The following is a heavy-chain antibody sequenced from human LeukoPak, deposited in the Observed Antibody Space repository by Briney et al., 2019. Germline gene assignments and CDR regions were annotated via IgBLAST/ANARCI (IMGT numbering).Heavy chain of an antibody. CDR1: GGSFSGYY. CDR2: INHSGST. V-gene: IGHV4-34*01. CDR3: ARGSSSWSIDYFDY. Sequence: SETLSLTCAVYGGSFSGYYWSWIRQPPVKGLEWIGEINHSGSTNYNPSLKSRVTISVDTSKNQFSLKLSSVTAADTAVYYCARGSSSWSIDYFDYWGQGTLVTVSS. D-gene: IGHD6-13*01. J-gene: IGHJ4*02.